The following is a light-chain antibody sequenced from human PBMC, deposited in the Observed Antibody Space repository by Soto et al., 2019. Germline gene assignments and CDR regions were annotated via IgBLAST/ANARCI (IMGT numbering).Light chain of an antibody. V-gene: IGLV2-14*01. CDR1: SSDFGSYNF. CDR2: EVT. J-gene: IGLJ3*02. Sequence: QSALTQPASVSGSPGQSITISCTATSSDFGSYNFVSWFQQHPGKAPRLMIYEVTNRPSGVSNRFSGSKSGNTASLTISGLQAEDEADYYCSSFTTTNTWVFGGGTQLTVL. CDR3: SSFTTTNTWV.